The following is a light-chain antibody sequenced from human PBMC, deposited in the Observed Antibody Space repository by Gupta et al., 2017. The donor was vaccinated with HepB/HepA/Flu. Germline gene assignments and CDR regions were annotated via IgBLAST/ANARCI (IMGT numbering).Light chain of an antibody. CDR2: QDD. V-gene: IGLV3-1*01. CDR1: NLGNKY. J-gene: IGLJ2*01. Sequence: SYELAQPPSVSVSPGQTASITCSGDNLGNKYASWYQQKPGQSPVLVIYQDDNRPSGIPERFSGSNSGNTATLTISETQALDEADYYCQAWDSGTGVFGGGTKLTVL. CDR3: QAWDSGTGV.